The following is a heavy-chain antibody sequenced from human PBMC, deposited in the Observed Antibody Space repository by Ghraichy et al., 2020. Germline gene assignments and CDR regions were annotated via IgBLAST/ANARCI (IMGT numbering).Heavy chain of an antibody. V-gene: IGHV3-23*01. CDR3: AQDRDVWGYFGMDV. D-gene: IGHD3-16*01. CDR2: ITGSGGST. CDR1: GLTLKNCA. Sequence: GGSLRLSCAASGLTLKNCAMCWVRHAPGQGLEWVSHITGSGGSTYYADSVKGRFTVSRDNCKSTLYLPMNGLRGEDTALYYCAQDRDVWGYFGMDVWGRGTTVTVSS. J-gene: IGHJ6*02.